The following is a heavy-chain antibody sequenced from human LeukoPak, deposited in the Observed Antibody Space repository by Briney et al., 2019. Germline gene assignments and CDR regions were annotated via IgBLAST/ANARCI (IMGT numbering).Heavy chain of an antibody. CDR2: INPNSGGT. J-gene: IGHJ5*02. D-gene: IGHD6-19*01. CDR3: ARGSSGWHLPTNWFDP. Sequence: GASVKVSCKASGYTFTGYYMHWVRQAPGQGLEWMGWINPNSGGTNYAQKFQGRATMTRDTSISTAYMELSRLRSDDTAVYYCARGSSGWHLPTNWFDPWGQGTLVTVSS. V-gene: IGHV1-2*02. CDR1: GYTFTGYY.